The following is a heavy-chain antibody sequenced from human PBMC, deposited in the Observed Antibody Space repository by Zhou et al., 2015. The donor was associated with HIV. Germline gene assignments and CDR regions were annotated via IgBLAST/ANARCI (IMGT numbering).Heavy chain of an antibody. CDR1: GIIFRNYW. CDR2: ISGSGGST. Sequence: EVQLVESGGGLVQPGGSLRLSCAASGIIFRNYWMHWVRQTPGKGLVWVSGISGSGGSTYYADSVKGRFTISRDNSKNTLYLQMNSLRAEDTAVYYCAREAYWYFDLWAVAPWSLSPQ. J-gene: IGHJ2*01. V-gene: IGHV3-23*04. CDR3: AREAYWYFDL.